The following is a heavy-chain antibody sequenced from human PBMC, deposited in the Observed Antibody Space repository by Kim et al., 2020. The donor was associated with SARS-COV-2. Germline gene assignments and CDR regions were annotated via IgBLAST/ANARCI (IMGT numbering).Heavy chain of an antibody. V-gene: IGHV7-4-1*02. Sequence: ASVKVSCKASGYTFTSYAMNWVRQAPGQGLEWMGWINTNTGNPTYAQGFTGRFVFSLDTSVSTAYLQISSLKAEDTAVYYCARPIAAAGIQQYYYYYGMDVWGQGTTVTVSS. J-gene: IGHJ6*02. CDR2: INTNTGNP. CDR3: ARPIAAAGIQQYYYYYGMDV. D-gene: IGHD6-13*01. CDR1: GYTFTSYA.